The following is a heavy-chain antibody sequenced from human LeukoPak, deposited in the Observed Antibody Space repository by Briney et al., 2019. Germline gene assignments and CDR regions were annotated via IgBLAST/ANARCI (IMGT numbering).Heavy chain of an antibody. J-gene: IGHJ4*02. CDR1: GFTFSSYG. CDR3: AKDVSWGYDLDY. Sequence: PARSLRLSCAASGFTFSSYGMHWVRQAPGKGLEWVAVISYDGSNKYYADSVKGRFTISRDNSKNTLYLQMNGLRAEDTAVYYCAKDVSWGYDLDYWGQGTLVTVSS. D-gene: IGHD5-12*01. CDR2: ISYDGSNK. V-gene: IGHV3-30*18.